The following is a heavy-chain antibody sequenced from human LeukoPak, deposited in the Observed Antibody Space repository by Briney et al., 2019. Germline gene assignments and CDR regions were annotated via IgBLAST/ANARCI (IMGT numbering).Heavy chain of an antibody. CDR2: IKQDGSEK. J-gene: IGHJ6*03. V-gene: IGHV3-7*01. Sequence: GGSLRLSCAASGFTFSSYWMSWVRQAPGKGLEWVANIKQDGSEKYYVDSVKGRFTISRDNAKNSLYLQMNSLRAEDTAVYYCARASISSGWYQVPAGTGYYYYYMDVWGKGTTATVSS. CDR3: ARASISSGWYQVPAGTGYYYYYMDV. D-gene: IGHD6-19*01. CDR1: GFTFSSYW.